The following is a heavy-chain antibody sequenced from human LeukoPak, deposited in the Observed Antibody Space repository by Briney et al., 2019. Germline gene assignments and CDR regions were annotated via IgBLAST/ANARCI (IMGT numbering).Heavy chain of an antibody. J-gene: IGHJ5*02. V-gene: IGHV1-2*02. CDR2: INLNSGDT. CDR3: ARDRGNDHPDNWFDP. CDR1: GYTFTDYY. D-gene: IGHD3-10*01. Sequence: ASVKVSCKASGYTFTDYYLQWVRPAPGQGLEWMGWINLNSGDTNYAQKFRARVSMTRDTSVSTAYLEVSSLRLDDTAVYFCARDRGNDHPDNWFDPWGQGTLVTVSS.